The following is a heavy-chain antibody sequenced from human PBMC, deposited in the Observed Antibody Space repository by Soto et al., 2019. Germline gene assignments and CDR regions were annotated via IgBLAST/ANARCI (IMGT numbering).Heavy chain of an antibody. CDR2: INPSGGST. Sequence: ASVKVSCKASGYTFTSYYMHWVRQAPGQGLEWMGIINPSGGSTSYAQKFQGRVTMTRDTSTSTVYMELSSLRSEDTAVYYCARDLGDSSGSSCYSDAFDIWGQGTMVTVSS. CDR1: GYTFTSYY. D-gene: IGHD2-15*01. CDR3: ARDLGDSSGSSCYSDAFDI. V-gene: IGHV1-46*01. J-gene: IGHJ3*02.